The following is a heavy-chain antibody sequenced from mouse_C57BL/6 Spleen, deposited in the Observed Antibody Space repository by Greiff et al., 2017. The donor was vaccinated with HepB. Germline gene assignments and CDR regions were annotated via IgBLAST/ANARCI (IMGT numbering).Heavy chain of an antibody. CDR3: TTGTTVVDPLDY. CDR2: IDPENGDT. Sequence: EVKVVESGAELVRPGASVKLSCTASGFNIKDDYMHWVKQRPEQGLEWIGWIDPENGDTEYASKFQGKATITADTSSNTAYLQLSSLTSEDTAVYYCTTGTTVVDPLDYWGQGTTLTVSS. J-gene: IGHJ2*01. D-gene: IGHD1-1*01. CDR1: GFNIKDDY. V-gene: IGHV14-4*01.